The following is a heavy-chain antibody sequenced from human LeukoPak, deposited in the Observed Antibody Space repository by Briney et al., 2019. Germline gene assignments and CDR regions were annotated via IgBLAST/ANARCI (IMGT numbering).Heavy chain of an antibody. D-gene: IGHD2-15*01. CDR3: ARAPRKWWPVKT. CDR2: INHSGST. CDR1: GGSFSGYY. J-gene: IGHJ5*02. V-gene: IGHV4-34*01. Sequence: SETLSLTCAVYGGSFSGYYWSWIRQPPGKGLEWIGEINHSGSTNYNPSLKIRVTISVDTSKNQFSLKLSSVTAADTAVYYCARAPRKWWPVKTWGQGTLVTVSS.